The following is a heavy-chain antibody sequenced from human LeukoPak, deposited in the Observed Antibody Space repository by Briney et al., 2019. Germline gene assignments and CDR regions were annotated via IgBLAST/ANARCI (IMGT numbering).Heavy chain of an antibody. J-gene: IGHJ2*01. CDR1: GFTFGDYT. Sequence: PGGSLRLSCTASGFTFGDYTMSWVRQAPGKGLEWVGFIRGKAYGGATEYAASVKGRFTISRDESKSIAYLQMNSLKTEDTAVYYCTRESNYYDSSTSPGYFDLWGRGTLVTVSS. CDR3: TRESNYYDSSTSPGYFDL. V-gene: IGHV3-49*04. CDR2: IRGKAYGGAT. D-gene: IGHD3-22*01.